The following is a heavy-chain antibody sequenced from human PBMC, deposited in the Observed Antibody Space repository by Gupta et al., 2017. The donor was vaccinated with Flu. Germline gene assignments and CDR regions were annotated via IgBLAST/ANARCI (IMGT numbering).Heavy chain of an antibody. D-gene: IGHD4-17*01. CDR1: GGSISRSV. CDR3: ARVPTFGDYVPNDACDI. CDR2: IYNGGST. J-gene: IGHJ3*02. V-gene: IGHV4-59*01. Sequence: QVPLQESGPGLVKPSETLSLTCTVSGGSISRSVWSWIRQPPGKGLEWIGYIYNGGSTNYNPSLKSRVTISVDTSKNQFSLKLSSVTAADTAVYYCARVPTFGDYVPNDACDIWGQGTMLTVSS.